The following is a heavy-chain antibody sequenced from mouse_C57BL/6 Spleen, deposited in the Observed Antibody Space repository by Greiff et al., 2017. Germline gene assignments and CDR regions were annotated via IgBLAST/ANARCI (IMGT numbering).Heavy chain of an antibody. CDR2: IRSKSNNYAT. CDR1: GFSFNTYA. D-gene: IGHD2-9*01. J-gene: IGHJ4*01. Sequence: EVKLVESGGGLVQPKGSLKLSCAASGFSFNTYAMNWVRQAPGKGLEWVARIRSKSNNYATYYADSVKDRFTISRDDSESMLYLQINNLKTEDSAMYYCVRHAYYCYDGGAMDYWGQGTSVTVSS. CDR3: VRHAYYCYDGGAMDY. V-gene: IGHV10-1*01.